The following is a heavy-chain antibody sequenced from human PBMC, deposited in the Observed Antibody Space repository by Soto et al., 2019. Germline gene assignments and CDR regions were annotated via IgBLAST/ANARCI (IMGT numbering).Heavy chain of an antibody. D-gene: IGHD2-21*02. V-gene: IGHV1-2*02. CDR2: INPNSGGT. CDR1: GYTFTGYD. CDR3: ARDAVVVTANPFDY. J-gene: IGHJ4*02. Sequence: ASVKVSCKASGYTFTGYDMHWVRQAPGQGLEWMGWINPNSGGTNYAQKFQGRVTMTRDTSISTAYMELSRLRSDDTAVYYCARDAVVVTANPFDYWGQGTLVTVSS.